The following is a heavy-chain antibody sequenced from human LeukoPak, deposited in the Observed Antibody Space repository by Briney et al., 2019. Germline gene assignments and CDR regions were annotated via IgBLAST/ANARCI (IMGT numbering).Heavy chain of an antibody. V-gene: IGHV3-7*01. CDR2: INQGGSVK. Sequence: PGGPLRLSCAASGFTFRSYWMSWFRQAPGKGLEWVANINQGGSVKYYVDSVKGRFTISRDDAKNSLYVQMNSLRDEDTAVYYCARVGYSGWNLEYWGQGTLVTVSS. CDR1: GFTFRSYW. J-gene: IGHJ4*02. D-gene: IGHD5-12*01. CDR3: ARVGYSGWNLEY.